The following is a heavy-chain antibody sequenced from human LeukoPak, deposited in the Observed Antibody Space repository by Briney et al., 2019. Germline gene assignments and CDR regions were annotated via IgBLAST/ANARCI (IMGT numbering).Heavy chain of an antibody. D-gene: IGHD2-2*01. CDR2: IWYDGSNK. V-gene: IGHV3-33*01. Sequence: GGSLRLSCAASGFTFSSYGMHWVRQAPGKGLEWVAVIWYDGSNKYYADSVKGRFTISRDNYKNTLYLQMNSLRAEDTAVYYCARDKSSSTNLLDYWGQGTLVTVSS. CDR1: GFTFSSYG. J-gene: IGHJ4*02. CDR3: ARDKSSSTNLLDY.